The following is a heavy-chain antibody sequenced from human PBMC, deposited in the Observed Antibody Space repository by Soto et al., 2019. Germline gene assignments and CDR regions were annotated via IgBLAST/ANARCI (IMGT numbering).Heavy chain of an antibody. CDR3: ARATNYYYAMDV. Sequence: GGSLRLSCAASGFTFISYGMHWVRQAPGKGLQWVAFISYDGSDRYYEDSVKGRFTISRGNSKNTLYLQINSLKTEDTAVYYCARATNYYYAMDVWGQGTTVTVSS. CDR2: ISYDGSDR. CDR1: GFTFISYG. J-gene: IGHJ6*02. V-gene: IGHV3-33*05.